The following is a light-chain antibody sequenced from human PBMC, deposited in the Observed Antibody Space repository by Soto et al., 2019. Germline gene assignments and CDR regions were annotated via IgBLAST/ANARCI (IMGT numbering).Light chain of an antibody. CDR1: QSIDTW. CDR2: KAS. J-gene: IGKJ1*01. CDR3: QHYNSYSEA. Sequence: DIQMTQPPSILSASVRDRVTITCRASQSIDTWLAWHQQKPGKAPKLLIYKASTLKSGVPSRFSGSGSGTEFTLTISSLQPDDFATDYCQHYNSYSEAFGQGTKVDIK. V-gene: IGKV1-5*03.